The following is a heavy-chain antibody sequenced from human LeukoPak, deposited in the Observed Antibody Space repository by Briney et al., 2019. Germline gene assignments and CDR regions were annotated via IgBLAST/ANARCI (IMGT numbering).Heavy chain of an antibody. Sequence: SQTLSLTCTVSGASIRSGDYYWSWIRQPPGKGLEWIGYIYDSGSTCYNPSLKSRITISVDTSENRFSLKLSSVTATDTAVYYCARDCSGGSCYGAFDIWGQGTMVTVSS. J-gene: IGHJ3*02. CDR3: ARDCSGGSCYGAFDI. D-gene: IGHD2-15*01. V-gene: IGHV4-30-4*01. CDR2: IYDSGST. CDR1: GASIRSGDYY.